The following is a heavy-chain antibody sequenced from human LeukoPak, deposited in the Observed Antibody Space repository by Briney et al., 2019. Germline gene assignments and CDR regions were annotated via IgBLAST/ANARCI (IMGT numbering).Heavy chain of an antibody. CDR3: VRDLGGRSGH. J-gene: IGHJ4*02. CDR2: INEDGSTT. D-gene: IGHD1-26*01. Sequence: GGSLRLSCAASGFTFRNAWMSWVRQAPGKGLVWVSRINEDGSTTNYADSVKGRSTIFRDNAKNTLYLQMNSLRAEDTAVYYCVRDLGGRSGHWGQGTLVTVSS. CDR1: GFTFRNAW. V-gene: IGHV3-74*01.